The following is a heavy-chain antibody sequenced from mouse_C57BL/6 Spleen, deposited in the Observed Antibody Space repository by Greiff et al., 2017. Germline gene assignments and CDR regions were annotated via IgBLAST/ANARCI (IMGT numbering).Heavy chain of an antibody. CDR3: TRDGYDGYAMDD. CDR2: FRNKANNHAT. Sequence: EVKVEESGGGLVQPGGSMKLSCAASGFTFSDAWMDWVRQSPEKGLEWVAEFRNKANNHATYYAESVKGRFTISRDDSKSSVYLQMNSLRAEDTGIYYCTRDGYDGYAMDDWGQGTSVTVSS. D-gene: IGHD2-2*01. CDR1: GFTFSDAW. V-gene: IGHV6-6*01. J-gene: IGHJ4*01.